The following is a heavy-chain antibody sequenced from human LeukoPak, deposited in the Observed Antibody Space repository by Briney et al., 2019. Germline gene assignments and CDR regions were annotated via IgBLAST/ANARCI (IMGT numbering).Heavy chain of an antibody. Sequence: GESLKISCEGSGYNFSNCLIGWVRQMPGKGLEWMGIIYPGDSDTRYSPSFQGQVTISADKSISTAYLQWSSLKASDTAMYYCARPGYSYGNDAFDIWGQGTMVTVSS. J-gene: IGHJ3*02. V-gene: IGHV5-51*01. CDR3: ARPGYSYGNDAFDI. CDR2: IYPGDSDT. D-gene: IGHD5-18*01. CDR1: GYNFSNCL.